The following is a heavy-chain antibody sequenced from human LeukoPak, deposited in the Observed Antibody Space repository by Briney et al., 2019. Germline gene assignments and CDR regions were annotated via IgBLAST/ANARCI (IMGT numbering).Heavy chain of an antibody. V-gene: IGHV3-21*01. CDR2: ISSSSSYI. CDR1: GFTFSSYS. Sequence: GGSLRLSCAASGFTFSSYSMNWVRQAPGKGLEWVSSISSSSSYIYYADSVKGRFTISRDNAKNSLYLQMNGLRAEDTAVYYCARDLTILSAFDIWGQGTMVTVSS. CDR3: ARDLTILSAFDI. D-gene: IGHD3-3*01. J-gene: IGHJ3*02.